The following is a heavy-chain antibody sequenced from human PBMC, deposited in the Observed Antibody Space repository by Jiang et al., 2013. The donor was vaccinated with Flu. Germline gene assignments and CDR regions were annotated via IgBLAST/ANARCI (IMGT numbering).Heavy chain of an antibody. V-gene: IGHV3-33*01. CDR3: ARDGELWFGVRYDY. Sequence: QLVESEGGVVQPGRSLRLSCAASGFTFSTYGMHWVRQAPGKGLEWVAVIWYDGSNKYYVDSVKGRFTISRDNSKNTLYLQMNSLRAEDTAVYYCARDGELWFGVRYDYWGQGTLVAVSS. J-gene: IGHJ4*02. CDR2: IWYDGSNK. CDR1: GFTFSTYG. D-gene: IGHD3-10*01.